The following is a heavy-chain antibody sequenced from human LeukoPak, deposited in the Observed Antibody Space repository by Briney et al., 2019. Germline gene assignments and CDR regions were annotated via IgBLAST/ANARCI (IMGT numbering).Heavy chain of an antibody. Sequence: PEGSLRLSCAASGFTFSSYSMNWVRQAPGEGLEWVSSINSSSSYIYYADSVKGRFTISRDNAKNSLYLQMNSLRAEDTAVYYCARDSAFVYYYGSGSYYIGAFDYWGQGTLVTVSS. CDR2: INSSSSYI. V-gene: IGHV3-21*01. J-gene: IGHJ4*02. D-gene: IGHD3-10*01. CDR1: GFTFSSYS. CDR3: ARDSAFVYYYGSGSYYIGAFDY.